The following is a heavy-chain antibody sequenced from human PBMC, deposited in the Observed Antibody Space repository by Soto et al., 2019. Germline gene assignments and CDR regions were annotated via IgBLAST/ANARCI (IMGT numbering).Heavy chain of an antibody. CDR2: ISNGGENT. CDR3: VKDVCVL. Sequence: PWLSLRLSGSAAGFTFRGYSLNWVHQAPGKGLEWVSAISNGGENTHYADSVNGQFTVSIDNAKNTLFLEMNSLRFEDTTTFYCVKDVCVLWVQGTRATVSS. V-gene: IGHV3-23*01. CDR1: GFTFRGYS. J-gene: IGHJ4*02.